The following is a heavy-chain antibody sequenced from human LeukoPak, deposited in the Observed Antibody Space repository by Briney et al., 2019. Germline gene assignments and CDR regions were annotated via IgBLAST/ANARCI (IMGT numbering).Heavy chain of an antibody. D-gene: IGHD1-26*01. CDR3: ARVHVHISRSYYPVDY. J-gene: IGHJ4*02. CDR2: ISKTSSTI. Sequence: PGGSLRLSCAASGFTFSSYSMNWVRQAPGKGLEWVSYISKTSSTIYYADSVKGRFTISRDNAKNSLYLQMNSLRAEDTAVYFCARVHVHISRSYYPVDYWGQGTLVTVSS. V-gene: IGHV3-48*01. CDR1: GFTFSSYS.